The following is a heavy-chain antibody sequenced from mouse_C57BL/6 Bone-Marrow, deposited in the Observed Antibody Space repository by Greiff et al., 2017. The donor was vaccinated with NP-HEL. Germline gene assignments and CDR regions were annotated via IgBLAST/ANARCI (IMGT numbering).Heavy chain of an antibody. V-gene: IGHV1-42*01. D-gene: IGHD2-1*01. CDR2: INPSTGGT. Sequence: EVQLQESGPELVKPGASVKISCKASGYSFTGYYMNWVKQSPEKSLEWIGEINPSTGGTTYNQKFKAKATLTVDKSSSTAYMQLKSLTSEDSAVYYCARFGNPYYYAMDYWGQGTSVTVSS. CDR1: GYSFTGYY. CDR3: ARFGNPYYYAMDY. J-gene: IGHJ4*01.